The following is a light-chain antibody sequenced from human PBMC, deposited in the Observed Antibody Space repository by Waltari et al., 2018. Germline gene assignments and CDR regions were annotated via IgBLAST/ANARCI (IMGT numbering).Light chain of an antibody. Sequence: EIVMTQSPATLSVSPGERATLSCRASQSVSSNLAWYQQKPDQAPRLIIYGASTRATGIPARFSGSGSGTEFTLTISSLQSEDFAVYYCQQYNNWPPFTFGPGTKVDIK. CDR1: QSVSSN. V-gene: IGKV3-15*01. J-gene: IGKJ3*01. CDR3: QQYNNWPPFT. CDR2: GAS.